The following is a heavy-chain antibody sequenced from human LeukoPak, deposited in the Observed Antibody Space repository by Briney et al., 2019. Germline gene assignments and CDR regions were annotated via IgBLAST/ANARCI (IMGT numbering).Heavy chain of an antibody. D-gene: IGHD6-25*01. Sequence: PSETLSLTCAVYGGSLSGYYWSWIRQPPGKGLEWIGEINHSGSTNYNPSLKSRVTISVDTSKNQFSLKLSSVTAADTAVYYCARGLGIAADYWGQGTLVTVSS. CDR3: ARGLGIAADY. J-gene: IGHJ4*02. CDR1: GGSLSGYY. V-gene: IGHV4-34*01. CDR2: INHSGST.